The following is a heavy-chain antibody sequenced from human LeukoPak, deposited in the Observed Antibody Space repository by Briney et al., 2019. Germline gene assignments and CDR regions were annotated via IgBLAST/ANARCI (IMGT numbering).Heavy chain of an antibody. V-gene: IGHV3-20*04. CDR1: GFTFSGYG. J-gene: IGHJ4*02. CDR2: INWNGGST. Sequence: GGSLRLSCAASGFTFSGYGMHWVRQAPGKGLEWVSGINWNGGSTGYADSVKGRFTISRDNAKNSLYLQMNSLRAEDTALYYCAREGRYCSGGSCLDYWGQGTLVTVSS. CDR3: AREGRYCSGGSCLDY. D-gene: IGHD2-15*01.